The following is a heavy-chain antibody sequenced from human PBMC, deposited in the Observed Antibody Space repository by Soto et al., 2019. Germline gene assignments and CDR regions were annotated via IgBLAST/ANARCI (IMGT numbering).Heavy chain of an antibody. V-gene: IGHV3-30-3*01. CDR1: GFTFSSYA. Sequence: QVQLVESGGGVVQPGRSLRLSCAASGFTFSSYAMHWVRQAPGKGLEWVAVISYDGSNKYYADSVESRFTISRDNSEKAQYLQMHSLRAEDTTVYYGARDWAEEDYCYGMDVWGQGTTVTLSS. CDR3: ARDWAEEDYCYGMDV. CDR2: ISYDGSNK. J-gene: IGHJ6*02. D-gene: IGHD3-16*01.